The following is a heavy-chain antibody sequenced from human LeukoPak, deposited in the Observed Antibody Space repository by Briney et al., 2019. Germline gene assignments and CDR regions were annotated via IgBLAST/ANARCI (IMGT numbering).Heavy chain of an antibody. D-gene: IGHD2-21*01. CDR1: GGSFSGYY. Sequence: SETLSLTCAVYGGSFSGYYWSWLRQPPGKGLEWIGEINHSGSTNYNPSLKSRVTISVDTSKNQISLRLSSVTAADTAIYYCARGNSDRFPPYMDYWGQGILVSVSS. V-gene: IGHV4-34*01. J-gene: IGHJ4*02. CDR3: ARGNSDRFPPYMDY. CDR2: INHSGST.